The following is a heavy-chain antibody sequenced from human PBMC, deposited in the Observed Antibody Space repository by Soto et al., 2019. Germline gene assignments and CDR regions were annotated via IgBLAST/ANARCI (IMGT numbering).Heavy chain of an antibody. V-gene: IGHV3-30*18. CDR2: ISYDGSNK. D-gene: IGHD2-21*02. Sequence: QVQLVESGGGVVQPGRSLRLSRAASGFTFSSYGMHWVRQAPGKGLEWVAVISYDGSNKYYADSVKGRFTISRDNSKNTLYLQMNSLRAEDTAVYYCAKGSRIVVVTAPYDYWGQGTLVTVSS. J-gene: IGHJ4*02. CDR3: AKGSRIVVVTAPYDY. CDR1: GFTFSSYG.